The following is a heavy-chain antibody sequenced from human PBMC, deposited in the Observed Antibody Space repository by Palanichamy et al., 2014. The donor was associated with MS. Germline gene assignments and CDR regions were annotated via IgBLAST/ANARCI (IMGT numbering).Heavy chain of an antibody. CDR2: IRRRDFGGTA. D-gene: IGHD3-9*01. CDR3: TRAILIAYVYYFDY. Sequence: EVQVVGVWGRAWSSQGSPSRLSCRTYGFTFGDYGVSWFRQAPGHQGLEWVGFIRRRDFGGTAEYAASVKGRFTISRDDSKSIAYLQMNSLRTEDTAVYYCTRAILIAYVYYFDYWGQGSLVTVSA. J-gene: IGHJ4*02. V-gene: IGHV3-49*03. CDR1: GFTFGDYG.